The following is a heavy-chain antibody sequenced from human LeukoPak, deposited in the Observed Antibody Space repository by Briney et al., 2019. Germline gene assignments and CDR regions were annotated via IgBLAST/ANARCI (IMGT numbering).Heavy chain of an antibody. CDR1: GFTFSSYW. Sequence: GGSLRLSCAASGFTFSSYWMSWVRQAPGKGLEWVANIKQDGSEKYYVDSVKGRFTISRDNAKNSLYLQMSSLRAEDTAVYYCARQDSSGYYCFDYWGQGTLVTVSS. D-gene: IGHD3-22*01. J-gene: IGHJ4*02. V-gene: IGHV3-7*01. CDR2: IKQDGSEK. CDR3: ARQDSSGYYCFDY.